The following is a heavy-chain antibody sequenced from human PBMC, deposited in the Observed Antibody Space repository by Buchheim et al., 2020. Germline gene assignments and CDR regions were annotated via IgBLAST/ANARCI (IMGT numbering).Heavy chain of an antibody. Sequence: QVQLVESGGGVVQPGRSLRLSCAASGFTFSSYAMHWVRQAPGKGLEWVAVISYDGSNKYYADSVKGRFTISRDNSKNTLYLQMNSLRAEDTALYYCAGDHGKYYFDYWGQGTL. V-gene: IGHV3-30*04. J-gene: IGHJ4*02. CDR1: GFTFSSYA. CDR2: ISYDGSNK. D-gene: IGHD5-24*01. CDR3: AGDHGKYYFDY.